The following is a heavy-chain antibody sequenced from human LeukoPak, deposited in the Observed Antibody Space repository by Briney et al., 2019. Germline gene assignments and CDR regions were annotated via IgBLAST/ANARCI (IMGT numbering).Heavy chain of an antibody. CDR3: ARDFLGIAAAGRFGY. J-gene: IGHJ4*02. Sequence: GSSVKVSCKASGGTFSGYAISWVRQAPGQGLEWMGWISANNGNTNYAQKLQGRVTMTTDTSTSTAYMEVRSLRSDDTAVYYCARDFLGIAAAGRFGYWGQGTLVTVSS. CDR1: GGTFSGYA. D-gene: IGHD6-13*01. V-gene: IGHV1-18*01. CDR2: ISANNGNT.